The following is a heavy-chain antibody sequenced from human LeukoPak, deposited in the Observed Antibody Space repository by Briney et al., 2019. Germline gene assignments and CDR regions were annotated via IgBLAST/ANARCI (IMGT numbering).Heavy chain of an antibody. J-gene: IGHJ3*02. CDR3: ARDRNYYDSSLDI. D-gene: IGHD3-22*01. V-gene: IGHV4-59*01. CDR2: IYYSGST. Sequence: SETLSLTCTVSGGSISSYYWSWIRQPPGKGLEWIAYIYYSGSTNYNPSLKSRVTISVDTSKNQFSLKLSSVTAADTAVYYCARDRNYYDSSLDIWGQGTMVTVSS. CDR1: GGSISSYY.